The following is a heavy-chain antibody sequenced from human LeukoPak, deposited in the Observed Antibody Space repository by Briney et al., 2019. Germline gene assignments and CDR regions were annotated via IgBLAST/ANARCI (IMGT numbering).Heavy chain of an antibody. CDR3: ARDYSSGWTSYFAY. J-gene: IGHJ4*02. V-gene: IGHV3-23*01. Sequence: WGSLRLSCAATGFTFSSHGMSWVRQAPGKGLEWVSTISGSGDNTYYADSVKGRFTISRDNSKNTLYLQMNSLRAEDTAVYYCARDYSSGWTSYFAYWGQGTLVTVSS. CDR1: GFTFSSHG. CDR2: ISGSGDNT. D-gene: IGHD6-19*01.